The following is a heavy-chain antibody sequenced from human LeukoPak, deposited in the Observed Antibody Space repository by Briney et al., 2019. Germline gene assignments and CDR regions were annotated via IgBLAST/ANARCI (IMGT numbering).Heavy chain of an antibody. Sequence: GGSLRLSCAASGFTFTCCWMSWVRQTPGKGLEWVASIKQDGREKFYADSVKGRFTISRDNAENSLYLQVNSLRAEDTAVYYCARVPGRTRYFDSWGQGILVTVSS. CDR1: GFTFTCCW. D-gene: IGHD1-26*01. CDR2: IKQDGREK. V-gene: IGHV3-7*01. CDR3: ARVPGRTRYFDS. J-gene: IGHJ4*02.